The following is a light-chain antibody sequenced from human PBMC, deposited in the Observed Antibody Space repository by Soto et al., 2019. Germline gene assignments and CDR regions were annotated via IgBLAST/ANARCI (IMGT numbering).Light chain of an antibody. J-gene: IGKJ1*01. Sequence: EIVMTQSPATLSVSPGERATLSCRASQSVSSNLAWYQQKPGQAPRLLIYGASTRATGIPARFSGSASGTEFTLTISSLQSEDFAVYYCQQYHNWPPSWTFGQGTKVDIK. CDR3: QQYHNWPPSWT. CDR1: QSVSSN. CDR2: GAS. V-gene: IGKV3-15*01.